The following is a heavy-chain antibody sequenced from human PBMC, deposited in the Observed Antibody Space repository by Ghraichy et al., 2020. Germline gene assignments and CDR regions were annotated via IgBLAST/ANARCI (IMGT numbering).Heavy chain of an antibody. Sequence: GESLNISCKGSGYSFTNYWIGWVRQMPGKGLEWMGIINPGDSDSRYSPSFQGQVTISADKSISTAYLQWSSLKASDTAMYYCARRTAMLTERAFEIWGQGTMVTVSS. CDR2: INPGDSDS. CDR1: GYSFTNYW. CDR3: ARRTAMLTERAFEI. D-gene: IGHD5-18*01. J-gene: IGHJ3*02. V-gene: IGHV5-51*01.